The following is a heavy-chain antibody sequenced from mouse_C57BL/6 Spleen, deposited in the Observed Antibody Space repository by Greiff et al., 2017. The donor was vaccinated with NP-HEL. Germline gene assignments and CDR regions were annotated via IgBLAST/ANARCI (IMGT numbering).Heavy chain of an antibody. V-gene: IGHV1-76*01. CDR2: IYPGSGNT. CDR3: ARSYDYDAMDY. CDR1: GYTFTDYY. J-gene: IGHJ4*01. Sequence: VQLQESGAELVRPGASVKLSCKASGYTFTDYYINWVQQRPGQGLEWIARIYPGSGNTYYNEKFKGKATLTAEKSSSTAYMQLSSLTSEDSAVYFCARSYDYDAMDYWGQGTSVTVSS. D-gene: IGHD1-1*01.